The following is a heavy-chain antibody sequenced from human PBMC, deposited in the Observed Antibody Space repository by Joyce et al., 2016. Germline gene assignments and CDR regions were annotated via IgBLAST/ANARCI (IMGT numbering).Heavy chain of an antibody. CDR1: GFTFSSYG. V-gene: IGHV3-30*18. CDR3: AKSPTLSGWAVIDS. D-gene: IGHD6-19*01. CDR2: ISYDGVNE. Sequence: QVQLVDSGGGVVQPGRSLTLSCVASGFTSGFTFSSYGMHWVRQAPGKVLEWVALISYDGVNEYYADSVKGRFMISRDNSKNTLYLQMNSLRSEDTAVYYCAKSPTLSGWAVIDSWGQGTLVTVSS. J-gene: IGHJ4*02.